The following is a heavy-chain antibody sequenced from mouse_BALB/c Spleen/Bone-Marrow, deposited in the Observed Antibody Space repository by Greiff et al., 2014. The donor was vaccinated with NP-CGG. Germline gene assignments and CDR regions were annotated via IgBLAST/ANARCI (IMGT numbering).Heavy chain of an antibody. J-gene: IGHJ3*01. CDR2: IDPANGNT. Sequence: EVQLQQSGAELVKPGASVKLSCTTSSFNIKDTYIHWVKQRPEQGLEWIGRIDPANGNTKYDPEFQGKATITADTSSNTAYLHLSSLTSEDTAVYSCAHDAPFAYWGQGTLVTVSA. CDR1: SFNIKDTY. D-gene: IGHD2-3*01. CDR3: AHDAPFAY. V-gene: IGHV14-3*02.